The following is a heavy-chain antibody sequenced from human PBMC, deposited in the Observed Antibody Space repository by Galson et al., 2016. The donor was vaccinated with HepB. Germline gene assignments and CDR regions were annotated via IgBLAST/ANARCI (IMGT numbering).Heavy chain of an antibody. Sequence: SVKVSCKASGYTFSRYYIHWVRQAPGQGLEWMGVVNPSGGQTKIGQKFQDRLTLTRDTSMNTVYMRLSRLTSEDTAVYFCARQHHGNADPGEFFYYYNGIDVWGQGTTVTFSS. CDR1: GYTFSRYY. J-gene: IGHJ6*02. D-gene: IGHD3-10*01. CDR2: VNPSGGQT. CDR3: ARQHHGNADPGEFFYYYNGIDV. V-gene: IGHV1-46*01.